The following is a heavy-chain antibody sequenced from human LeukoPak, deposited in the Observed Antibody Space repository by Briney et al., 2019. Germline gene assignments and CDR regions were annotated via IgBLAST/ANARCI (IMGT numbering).Heavy chain of an antibody. CDR2: IGKDGSGN. V-gene: IGHV3-7*01. CDR3: ARDLDYYATDY. J-gene: IGHJ4*02. D-gene: IGHD3/OR15-3a*01. CDR1: GFSLSRYW. Sequence: GGSLRPSCAASGFSLSRYWMSWVRQAPGQGLEWAANIGKDGSGNHYADSVKGRFTISRDNAKNSLYLQMNSLRADDTAVYYCARDLDYYATDYWGQGTLVTVSS.